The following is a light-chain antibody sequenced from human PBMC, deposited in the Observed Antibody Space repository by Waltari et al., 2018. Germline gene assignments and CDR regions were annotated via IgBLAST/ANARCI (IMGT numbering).Light chain of an antibody. J-gene: IGKJ1*01. CDR1: QSVSNH. V-gene: IGKV3D-15*01. CDR3: QQCNDWPRT. CDR2: GAS. Sequence: IVMTQSPAILSVSPGERATLSCRASQSVSNHLAWYQQKPGQAPRLLIYGASTRATGVPARFSGSGSVTEFTLTISSLQSEDFAVYYCQQCNDWPRTFGQGTKVEIK.